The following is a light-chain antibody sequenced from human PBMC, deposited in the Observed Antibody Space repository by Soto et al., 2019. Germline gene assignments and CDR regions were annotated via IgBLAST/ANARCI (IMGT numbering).Light chain of an antibody. CDR2: DAS. J-gene: IGKJ1*01. CDR1: QSITTW. V-gene: IGKV1-5*02. CDR3: QQYNDYWT. Sequence: EMQMTQAPSTLSASVGERVVIICRASQSITTWLAWYQQKPGKAPKLLIYDASSLESGVPSRFSGSGSGTESTLTISSLKPDDFATYYCQQYNDYWTFGQGTKVDIK.